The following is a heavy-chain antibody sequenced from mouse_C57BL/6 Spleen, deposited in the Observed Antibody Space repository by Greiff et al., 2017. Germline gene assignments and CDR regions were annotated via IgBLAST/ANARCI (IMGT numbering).Heavy chain of an antibody. CDR1: GYTFTDYE. CDR2: IDPETGGT. V-gene: IGHV1-15*01. J-gene: IGHJ4*01. CDR3: TRDGLYGRGDY. Sequence: QVQLKQSGAELVRPGASVTLSCKASGYTFTDYEMHWVKQTPVHGLEWIGAIDPETGGTAYNQKFKGKAILTADKSSSTAYMAHRSLTSEDSAVYYCTRDGLYGRGDYWGQGTSVTVSS. D-gene: IGHD2-1*01.